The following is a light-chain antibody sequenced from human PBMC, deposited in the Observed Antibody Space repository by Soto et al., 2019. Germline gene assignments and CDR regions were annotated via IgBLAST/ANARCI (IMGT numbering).Light chain of an antibody. Sequence: QSALTQPASVSGSPGQSITISCTGTSSDVGAYNYVSWYQQQSGKAPKLMIHEVSNRPSGVSNRFSGSKSGNTASLTISGLQAEDEADYYCSSYTSSRAYVFAIGTKLTVL. J-gene: IGLJ1*01. V-gene: IGLV2-14*01. CDR1: SSDVGAYNY. CDR2: EVS. CDR3: SSYTSSRAYV.